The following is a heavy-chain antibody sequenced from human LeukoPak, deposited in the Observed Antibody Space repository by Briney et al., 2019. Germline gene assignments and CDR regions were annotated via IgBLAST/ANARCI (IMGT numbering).Heavy chain of an antibody. CDR2: IYHSGST. V-gene: IGHV4-38-2*02. D-gene: IGHD6-13*01. J-gene: IGHJ4*02. Sequence: PSETLSLTCTVSGYSIRSGYYWGWIRQPPGKGLEWIGSIYHSGSTYYNSSLKSRVTISVDTSKNQFSLKVSSVTAADTAIYYCAREAYSSSLYDYWGQGTLVTVSS. CDR1: GYSIRSGYY. CDR3: AREAYSSSLYDY.